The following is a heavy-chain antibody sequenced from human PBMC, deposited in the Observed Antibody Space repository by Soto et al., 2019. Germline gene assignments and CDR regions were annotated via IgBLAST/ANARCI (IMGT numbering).Heavy chain of an antibody. D-gene: IGHD3-22*01. CDR1: GFTFSSYG. V-gene: IGHV3-30*18. CDR3: AKVPYDSSGISVQVAFDI. J-gene: IGHJ3*02. CDR2: ISYDGSNK. Sequence: PGGSLRLSCAASGFTFSSYGMHWVRQAPGKGLEWVAVISYDGSNKYYADSVKGRFTISRDISKNTLYLQMNSLRAEDTAVYYCAKVPYDSSGISVQVAFDIWGQGTMVTVS.